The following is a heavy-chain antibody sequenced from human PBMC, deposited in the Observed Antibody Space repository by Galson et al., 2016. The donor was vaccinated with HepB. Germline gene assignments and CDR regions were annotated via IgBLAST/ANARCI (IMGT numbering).Heavy chain of an antibody. CDR3: TVARYSSGDYYTR. V-gene: IGHV3-15*01. Sequence: SLRLSCAASGFTFTYAWMSWVRQAPGKGLEWVGRIKRITDGGTTDYAAPVKGRFSIPRDDSQKRLYLHMNSLKTEDTAVYYCTVARYSSGDYYTRWGQGTLVTGSS. D-gene: IGHD3-10*01. CDR2: IKRITDGGTT. CDR1: GFTFTYAW. J-gene: IGHJ4*02.